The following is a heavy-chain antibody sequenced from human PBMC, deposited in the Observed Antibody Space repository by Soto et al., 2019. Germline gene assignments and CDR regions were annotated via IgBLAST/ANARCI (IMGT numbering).Heavy chain of an antibody. D-gene: IGHD2-2*01. J-gene: IGHJ4*02. V-gene: IGHV3-23*01. CDR1: VFKCSNYA. CDR3: ADERAYCSSTSCLEGGY. Sequence: GWSLRLSCSASVFKCSNYAMSWFRQAPGKGLEWVSAISGSGGSTYYADSVKGRFTISRDNSKNTLYLQMNSLRAEDTAVYYCADERAYCSSTSCLEGGYWGQGTLVTVSS. CDR2: ISGSGGST.